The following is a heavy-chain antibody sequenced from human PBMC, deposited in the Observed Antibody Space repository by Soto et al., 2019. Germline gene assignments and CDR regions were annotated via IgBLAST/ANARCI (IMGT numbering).Heavy chain of an antibody. V-gene: IGHV3-30*18. D-gene: IGHD1-26*01. Sequence: SLRLSCAASGLTFSSYGMNWVRQAPGKGLEWVAVISYDGTNKYYVDSVKGRFTISRDNSKNTLSLQMNSLRAEDTAVYYCAKDRISSGYYQYYGMDVWGQGTTVTVSS. J-gene: IGHJ6*02. CDR2: ISYDGTNK. CDR1: GLTFSSYG. CDR3: AKDRISSGYYQYYGMDV.